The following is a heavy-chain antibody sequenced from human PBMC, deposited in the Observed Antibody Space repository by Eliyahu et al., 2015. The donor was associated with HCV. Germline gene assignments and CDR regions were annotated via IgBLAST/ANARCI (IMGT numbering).Heavy chain of an antibody. D-gene: IGHD5-12*01. J-gene: IGHJ4*02. V-gene: IGHV3-23*01. CDR3: AKDRATLYYFDY. CDR2: ITGSGGST. Sequence: SAITGSGGSTYSADSVKGRFTISRDNSKSTLYLQMNSLRAEDTAIYYCAKDRATLYYFDYWGQGTLVTVSS.